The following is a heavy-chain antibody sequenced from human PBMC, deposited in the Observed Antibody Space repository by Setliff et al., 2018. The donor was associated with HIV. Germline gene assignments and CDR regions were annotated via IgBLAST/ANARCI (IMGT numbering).Heavy chain of an antibody. CDR3: ARDSAIVTTIIDHYYGMDV. V-gene: IGHV1-3*01. CDR1: GYTFTDYA. CDR2: INAGNGNT. D-gene: IGHD5-12*01. J-gene: IGHJ6*02. Sequence: ASVKVSCKASGYTFTDYAIYWMRQAPGQRLEWLGWINAGNGNTEYSQNFQGRVTISRDTSASTAYMEPSSLRSEDTAVYYCARDSAIVTTIIDHYYGMDVWGQGTTVTVSS.